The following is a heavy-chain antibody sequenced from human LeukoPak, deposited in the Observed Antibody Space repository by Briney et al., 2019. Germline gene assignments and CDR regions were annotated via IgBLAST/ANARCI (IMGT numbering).Heavy chain of an antibody. D-gene: IGHD3-16*02. V-gene: IGHV3-53*01. Sequence: PGGSLRLSCAASGFTVSSNYMSWVRQAPGKGLEWVSVTYSGGSTYYADSVKGRFTISRDNSKNTLYLQMNSLRAEDTAVYYCARGGDYVWGSYRPFDYWGQGTLVTVSS. CDR2: TYSGGST. CDR3: ARGGDYVWGSYRPFDY. CDR1: GFTVSSNY. J-gene: IGHJ4*02.